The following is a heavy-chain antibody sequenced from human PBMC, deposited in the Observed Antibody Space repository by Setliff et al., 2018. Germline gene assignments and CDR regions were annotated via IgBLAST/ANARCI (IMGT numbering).Heavy chain of an antibody. Sequence: GESLKISCAASGFTFSTYSLIWVRQAPGTGLEWVSSISPSSSHIYYADSAEGRFTISRDNAKNSLYLQLNSLRAEDTAVYYCARANWNCGFDYWGQGTLVTVSS. CDR3: ARANWNCGFDY. CDR2: ISPSSSHI. CDR1: GFTFSTYS. D-gene: IGHD1-7*01. V-gene: IGHV3-21*01. J-gene: IGHJ4*02.